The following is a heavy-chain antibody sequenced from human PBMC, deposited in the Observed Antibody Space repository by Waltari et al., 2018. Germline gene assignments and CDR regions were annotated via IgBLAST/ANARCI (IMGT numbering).Heavy chain of an antibody. J-gene: IGHJ6*02. CDR1: GGSFSGYY. D-gene: IGHD6-13*01. CDR3: ARVEQVDYYYGMHV. CDR2: INHSGST. Sequence: QVQLQQWGAGLLKPSETLSLTCALYGGSFSGYYWSWIRQPPGKGLEWIGEINHSGSTNYNPSLKSRVTISVDTSKNQFSLKLSSVTAADTAVYYCARVEQVDYYYGMHVWGQGTTVTVSS. V-gene: IGHV4-34*01.